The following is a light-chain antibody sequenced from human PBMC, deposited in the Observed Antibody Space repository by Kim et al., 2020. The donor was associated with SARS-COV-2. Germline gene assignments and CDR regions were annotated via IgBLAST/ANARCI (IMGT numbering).Light chain of an antibody. CDR2: GKS. CDR1: SLKNYY. CDR3: TSRDSSGDHVI. Sequence: SSELTQDPAVSVALGQTVRLTCKGDSLKNYYATWYQQRPGQAPIIVLYGKSNRPSGIPDRFYGSASGNTASLTISGAQAEDEADYYCTSRDSSGDHVIFG. J-gene: IGLJ1*01. V-gene: IGLV3-19*01.